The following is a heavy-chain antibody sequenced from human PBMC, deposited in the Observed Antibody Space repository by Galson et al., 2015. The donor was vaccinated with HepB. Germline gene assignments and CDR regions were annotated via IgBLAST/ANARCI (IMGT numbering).Heavy chain of an antibody. Sequence: SCKASGYTFNSYGISWVRQAPRQGLEWMGWISAYNGNTKYAQKFQGRVTMTTDTSTSTAYLELRSLRSDDTAVYYCARAIKLLWFGGDLDYYGMDVWGQGTTVTVSS. CDR1: GYTFNSYG. J-gene: IGHJ6*02. CDR2: ISAYNGNT. D-gene: IGHD3-10*01. V-gene: IGHV1-18*04. CDR3: ARAIKLLWFGGDLDYYGMDV.